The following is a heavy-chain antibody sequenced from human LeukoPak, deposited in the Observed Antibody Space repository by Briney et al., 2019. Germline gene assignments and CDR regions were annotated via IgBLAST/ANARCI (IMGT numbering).Heavy chain of an antibody. V-gene: IGHV4-38-2*02. CDR2: IYHSGST. D-gene: IGHD1-1*01. CDR3: AGQYNWNDYFDY. Sequence: SETLSLTCTVSGYSISSGYYWGWIRQPPGKGLEWIGSIYHSGSTYYNPSPKSRVTISVDTSKNQFSLKLSSVTAADTAVYYCAGQYNWNDYFDYWGQGTLVTVSS. J-gene: IGHJ4*02. CDR1: GYSISSGYY.